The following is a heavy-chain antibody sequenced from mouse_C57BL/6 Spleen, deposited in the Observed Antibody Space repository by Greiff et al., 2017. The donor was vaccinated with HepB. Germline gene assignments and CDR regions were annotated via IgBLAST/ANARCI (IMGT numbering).Heavy chain of an antibody. D-gene: IGHD2-4*01. CDR3: ARYRGCDYDVWYFDV. J-gene: IGHJ1*03. V-gene: IGHV7-3*01. Sequence: DVMLVESGGGLVQPGGSLSLSCAASGFTFTDYYMSWVRQPPGKALEWLGFIRNKANGYTTEYSASVKGRFTISRDNSQSILYLQMSALGAEDSATYYCARYRGCDYDVWYFDVWGTGTTVTVSS. CDR1: GFTFTDYY. CDR2: IRNKANGYTT.